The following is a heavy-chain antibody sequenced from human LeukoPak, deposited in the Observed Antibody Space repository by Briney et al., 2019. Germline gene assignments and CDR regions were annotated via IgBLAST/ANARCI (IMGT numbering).Heavy chain of an antibody. CDR1: GYTFTGYY. CDR2: YIPIFGTS. J-gene: IGHJ4*02. CDR3: VREDLQTLDY. V-gene: IGHV1-69*13. Sequence: GASVKVSCKASGYTFTGYYMHWVRQAPGQGLEWMGGYIPIFGTSNYAQKFRGRVTITADESTSTAFMELSGLRSEDTAMYFCVREDLQTLDYWGQGTLVTVSS. D-gene: IGHD3-3*01.